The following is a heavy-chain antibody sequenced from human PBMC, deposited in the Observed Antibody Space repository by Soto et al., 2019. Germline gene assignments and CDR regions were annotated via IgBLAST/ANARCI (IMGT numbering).Heavy chain of an antibody. Sequence: QVQLVQSGAEVKKPGASVMLSCKASGYTFTTYRMHWVRQAPGQTLEWMGWINGGNGNTRYSQKFQGRVTITRDTSASTAYMELNSLRSEDTAVYYCARDPLATPGYSCDYWGQGTLVTVSS. J-gene: IGHJ4*02. D-gene: IGHD6-6*01. CDR1: GYTFTTYR. V-gene: IGHV1-3*01. CDR3: ARDPLATPGYSCDY. CDR2: INGGNGNT.